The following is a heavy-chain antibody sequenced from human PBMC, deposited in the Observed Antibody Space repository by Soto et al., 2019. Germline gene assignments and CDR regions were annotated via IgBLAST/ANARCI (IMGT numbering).Heavy chain of an antibody. J-gene: IGHJ4*02. D-gene: IGHD3-3*01. CDR2: IYSGGST. CDR3: ASGTHDFWFGYYTGLRDYFDY. V-gene: IGHV3-53*04. CDR1: GFTVSSNY. Sequence: GSLRLSCAASGFTVSSNYMSWVRQAPGKGLEWVSVIYSGGSTYYADSVKGRFTISRHNSKNTLYLQMNSLRAEDTAVYYCASGTHDFWFGYYTGLRDYFDYWGKGTLVTVSS.